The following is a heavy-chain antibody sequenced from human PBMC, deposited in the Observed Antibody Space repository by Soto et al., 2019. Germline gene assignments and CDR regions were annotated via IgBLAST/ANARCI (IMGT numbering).Heavy chain of an antibody. Sequence: SVQVSCKASGGTFCSYAISWVRPDPGQGLEWMGGIIPVFGTANYAQKFQGRVTITADESTSTAYMELSSLRSEDTAVYYCARFSTVVRGYFYYWGQGTRVTVSS. CDR3: ARFSTVVRGYFYY. J-gene: IGHJ4*02. CDR1: GGTFCSYA. V-gene: IGHV1-69*13. D-gene: IGHD2-15*01. CDR2: IIPVFGTA.